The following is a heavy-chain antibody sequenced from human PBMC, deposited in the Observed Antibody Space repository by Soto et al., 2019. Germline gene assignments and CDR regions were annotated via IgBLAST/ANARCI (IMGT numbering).Heavy chain of an antibody. CDR1: GGTFSSYT. J-gene: IGHJ4*02. CDR2: IIPILGIA. D-gene: IGHD3-10*01. V-gene: IGHV1-69*02. Sequence: QVQLVQSGAEVKKPGSSVKVSCKASGGTFSSYTISWVRQAPGQGLEWMGRIIPILGIANYAQKSQGRVKIXXDXSXXTAYMELSGLGSEDTAVYYCAGGAALLGFGGAFDYWGQGTLVTVSS. CDR3: AGGAALLGFGGAFDY.